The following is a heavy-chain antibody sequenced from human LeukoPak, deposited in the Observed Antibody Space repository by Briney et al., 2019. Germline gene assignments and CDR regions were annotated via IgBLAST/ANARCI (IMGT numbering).Heavy chain of an antibody. D-gene: IGHD3-10*01. V-gene: IGHV1-18*01. CDR2: ISAYNGNT. CDR1: GYTFTSYA. J-gene: IGHJ4*02. CDR3: ARVGTPDGSGSYYYYFDY. Sequence: GASVKVSCKASGYTFTSYAISWVRQAPGQGLEWMGCISAYNGNTNYAQKLPGRVTMTTDTSTRKAYMELRSLRSDDTAVYYCARVGTPDGSGSYYYYFDYWGQGTLVTVSS.